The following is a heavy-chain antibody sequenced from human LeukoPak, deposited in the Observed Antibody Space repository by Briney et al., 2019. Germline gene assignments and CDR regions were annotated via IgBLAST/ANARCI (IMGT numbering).Heavy chain of an antibody. D-gene: IGHD3-10*01. J-gene: IGHJ4*02. V-gene: IGHV1-69*04. CDR2: IIPILCIA. CDR3: ARGSVVRGVIFDY. CDR1: GGTFSSYA. Sequence: SVKVSCKASGGTFSSYAISWVRQAPGQGLERMGRIIPILCIANYAQKFQGRVTITADKSTSTAYMELSSLRSEDTAVYYCARGSVVRGVIFDYWGQGTLVTVSS.